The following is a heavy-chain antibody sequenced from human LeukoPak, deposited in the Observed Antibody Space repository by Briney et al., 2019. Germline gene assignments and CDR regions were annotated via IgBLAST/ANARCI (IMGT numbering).Heavy chain of an antibody. Sequence: SETLSLTCTVSGYSISSGYFWGWIRQPPDQGLEWIGSIFRSGSTDYNPSLRSRVTISLDTSKNQFYLQLSSVTAADTAVYYCARGIDYWGQGTLVTVSS. CDR3: ARGIDY. V-gene: IGHV4-38-2*02. CDR2: IFRSGST. CDR1: GYSISSGYF. J-gene: IGHJ4*02.